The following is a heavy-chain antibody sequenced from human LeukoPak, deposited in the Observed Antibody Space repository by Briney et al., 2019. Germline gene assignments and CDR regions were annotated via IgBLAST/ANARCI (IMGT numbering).Heavy chain of an antibody. V-gene: IGHV1-46*01. J-gene: IGHJ6*04. CDR3: AREKSNYDILTGCYKGPRYYYGMDV. D-gene: IGHD3-9*01. CDR2: INPSGGST. Sequence: ASVKVSCKASGYTFTSYYMHWVRQAPGQGLEWMGIINPSGGSTSYAQKFQGRVTMTRDTSTSTVYMELSSLRSEDTAVYYCAREKSNYDILTGCYKGPRYYYGMDVWGKGTTVTVSS. CDR1: GYTFTSYY.